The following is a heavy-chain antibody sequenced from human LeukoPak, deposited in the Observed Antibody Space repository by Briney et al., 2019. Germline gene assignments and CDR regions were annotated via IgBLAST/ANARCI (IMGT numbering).Heavy chain of an antibody. Sequence: PSETLSLTCSVSGDSISSGRNYWGWIRQSPGKGLEWVSAISGGGDATKYADSVKGRFTISRDNSKNTLSLQMNSLRAEDTAVYYCAKSDCGADGCELLSYWGQGTLVTVSS. V-gene: IGHV3-23*01. CDR1: GDSISSGR. CDR3: AKSDCGADGCELLSY. CDR2: ISGGGDAT. D-gene: IGHD2-21*01. J-gene: IGHJ4*02.